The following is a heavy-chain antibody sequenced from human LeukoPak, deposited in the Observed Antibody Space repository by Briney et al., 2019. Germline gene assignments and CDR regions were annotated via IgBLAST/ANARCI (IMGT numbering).Heavy chain of an antibody. CDR1: GFTFSTYE. Sequence: GGSLRLSCAASGFTFSTYEMNWVRQAPGKGLEWVSHLSSSGRTIDYADSVKGRFTISRDNAKNSLYMQMNSLRAEDAAVYYCAKVSPSGGYYDSSGYLDYWGQGTLVTVSS. V-gene: IGHV3-48*03. D-gene: IGHD3-22*01. CDR3: AKVSPSGGYYDSSGYLDY. J-gene: IGHJ4*02. CDR2: LSSSGRTI.